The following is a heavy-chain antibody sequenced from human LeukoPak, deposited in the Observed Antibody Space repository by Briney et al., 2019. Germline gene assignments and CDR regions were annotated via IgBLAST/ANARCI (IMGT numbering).Heavy chain of an antibody. Sequence: KPGGSLRLSCAASGFTFSDYYMTWIRQAPGKGLEWISYISSSGNTIYYADSVKGRFTISRDNAKNSLYLQMNSLRAEDMAVYYCAREGIGAALDYWGQGTLVTVSS. D-gene: IGHD6-13*01. V-gene: IGHV3-11*04. CDR1: GFTFSDYY. CDR2: ISSSGNTI. CDR3: AREGIGAALDY. J-gene: IGHJ4*02.